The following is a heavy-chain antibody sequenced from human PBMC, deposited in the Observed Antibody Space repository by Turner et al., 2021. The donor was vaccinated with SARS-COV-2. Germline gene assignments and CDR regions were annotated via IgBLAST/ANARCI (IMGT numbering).Heavy chain of an antibody. J-gene: IGHJ4*02. CDR1: GGSISSSSYY. D-gene: IGHD3-10*01. V-gene: IGHV4-39*01. CDR2: IYYSGST. CDR3: ARLVRRAEYYFDY. Sequence: QLHLQESGPGLVKPSETLSLTRTLSGGSISSSSYYWGWIRQRPGKGLEWIGSIYYSGSTYYNPSLKSQGTISVDTSKNQFYLKLSSVTAADTAVYYCARLVRRAEYYFDYWGQGTLVTVSS.